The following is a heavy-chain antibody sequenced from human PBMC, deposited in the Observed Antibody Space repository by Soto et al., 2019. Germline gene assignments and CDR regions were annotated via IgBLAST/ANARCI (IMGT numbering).Heavy chain of an antibody. J-gene: IGHJ4*02. Sequence: QVQLVESGGGVVQPGRSLRLSCAASGFTFSNYDMHWVRQAPGKGLEWVTVISYDGSNKYYADSVKGRFTIARDNSKNTLYLQMNTLRPEGTAVYYCAKDSGQLPAYLDYWGQGTLVTVSS. CDR1: GFTFSNYD. CDR2: ISYDGSNK. D-gene: IGHD2-2*01. CDR3: AKDSGQLPAYLDY. V-gene: IGHV3-30*18.